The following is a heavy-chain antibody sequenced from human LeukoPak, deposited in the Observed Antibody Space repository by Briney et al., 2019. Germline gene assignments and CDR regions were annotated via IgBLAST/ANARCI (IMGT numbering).Heavy chain of an antibody. D-gene: IGHD3-22*01. CDR1: GFTFSSYA. V-gene: IGHV3-23*01. J-gene: IGHJ3*01. CDR3: TKDRFDYDSSGYPYDV. CDR2: ISGSGGTT. Sequence: GGSPRLSCAVSGFTFSSYAMSWVRQAPGKGLEWVSGISGSGGTTYYADSVKGRFTISRDNAKNSLYLQMNSLRAEDTAVYYCTKDRFDYDSSGYPYDVWGQGTMVTVSS.